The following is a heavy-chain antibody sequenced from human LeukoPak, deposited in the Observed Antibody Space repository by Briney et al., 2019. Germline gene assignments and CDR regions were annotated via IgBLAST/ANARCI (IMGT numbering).Heavy chain of an antibody. Sequence: GGSLRLSCAASGFTFDNYGMTWVRQVPGKGLEWVSGVNWNGGSTGYADSVKGRFTISRDNAKNTLYLQMNSLRAEDTALYYCARASLYDNSAYYLDYWGQGTLVTVSS. CDR2: VNWNGGST. J-gene: IGHJ4*02. V-gene: IGHV3-20*04. D-gene: IGHD3-22*01. CDR1: GFTFDNYG. CDR3: ARASLYDNSAYYLDY.